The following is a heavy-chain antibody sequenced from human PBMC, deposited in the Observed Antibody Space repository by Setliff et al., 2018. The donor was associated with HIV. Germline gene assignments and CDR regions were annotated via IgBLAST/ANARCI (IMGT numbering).Heavy chain of an antibody. Sequence: NPSETLSLTCTVSGDSVNDRSYFWGWIRQPPGKGLEWIGTFYYNGDSRYNPSLKSRVTISVDTSKNQFSLKLSSVTAADTAVYYCARGPKPGLLDLTWFDSWGQGTLVTVSS. CDR1: GDSVNDRSYF. D-gene: IGHD3-9*01. CDR2: FYYNGDS. CDR3: ARGPKPGLLDLTWFDS. J-gene: IGHJ5*01. V-gene: IGHV4-39*01.